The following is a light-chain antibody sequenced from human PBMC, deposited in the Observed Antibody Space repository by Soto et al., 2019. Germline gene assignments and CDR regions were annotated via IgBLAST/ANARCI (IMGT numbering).Light chain of an antibody. V-gene: IGKV3-20*01. J-gene: IGKJ1*01. CDR3: QQYGSSPWT. CDR2: SAS. Sequence: EIVLTQSPGTLSLSPGARGPLSCRASQNLGTLYLAWFQQKSGQAPRLLIYSASRRATGIPDRFSGSGSGTDFTLTISRLEPEDFAVYYCQQYGSSPWTFGQGTKVDIK. CDR1: QNLGTLY.